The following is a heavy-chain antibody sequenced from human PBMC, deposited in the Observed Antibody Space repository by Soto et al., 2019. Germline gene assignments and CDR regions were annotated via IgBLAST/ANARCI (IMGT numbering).Heavy chain of an antibody. Sequence: PGGSLRLSCEASGFIFSDYYMGWVRQSPGKGLEWISYIGGSGSTVFYADSVRGRFTISRDNAKNSLYLQLSNLRAEDTAVYYCAKGIRAAGCFDKWDHGMLVTVSS. CDR1: GFIFSDYY. D-gene: IGHD6-13*01. V-gene: IGHV3-11*01. CDR3: AKGIRAAGCFDK. CDR2: IGGSGSTV. J-gene: IGHJ4*01.